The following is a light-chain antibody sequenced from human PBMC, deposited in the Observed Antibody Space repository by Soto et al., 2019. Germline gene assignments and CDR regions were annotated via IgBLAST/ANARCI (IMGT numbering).Light chain of an antibody. CDR1: QDITSA. J-gene: IGKJ5*01. CDR3: QQFNSYVIT. CDR2: AAS. Sequence: AIQLTQSPSSLSASVGDRVTITCRDSQDITSALAWYQQKPGKAPNLLIYAASSLKSGVPSRFSGSGSGTDFTLTISSLQPEDFATYYCQQFNSYVITFGQGTRLETK. V-gene: IGKV1-13*02.